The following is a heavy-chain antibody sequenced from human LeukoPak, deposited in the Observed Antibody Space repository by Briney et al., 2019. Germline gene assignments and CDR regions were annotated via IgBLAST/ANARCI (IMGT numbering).Heavy chain of an antibody. CDR3: AKEMATMNAFDI. D-gene: IGHD5-24*01. J-gene: IGHJ3*02. CDR1: GFTVSSNY. V-gene: IGHV3-66*01. CDR2: IYSGGTT. Sequence: PGGSLRLSCAASGFTVSSNYMSWVRQAPGKGLEWFSVIYSGGTTYYKDSVKDRFIISRDNSKNTLYLQMNSLRAEDTAVYYCAKEMATMNAFDIWGQGTMVTVSS.